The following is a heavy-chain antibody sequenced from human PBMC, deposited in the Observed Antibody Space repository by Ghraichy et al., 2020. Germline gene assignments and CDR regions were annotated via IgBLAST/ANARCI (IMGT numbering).Heavy chain of an antibody. Sequence: GSLRLSCTVSGGSISSYYWSWIRQSPGKGLEWIGYIYYSGSTNYNPSLKSRVTISVDTSKNQFSLKLSSVTAADTAVYYCARDKTTVTSRYYYYYMDVWGKGTTVTVSS. J-gene: IGHJ6*03. V-gene: IGHV4-59*01. D-gene: IGHD4-11*01. CDR2: IYYSGST. CDR1: GGSISSYY. CDR3: ARDKTTVTSRYYYYYMDV.